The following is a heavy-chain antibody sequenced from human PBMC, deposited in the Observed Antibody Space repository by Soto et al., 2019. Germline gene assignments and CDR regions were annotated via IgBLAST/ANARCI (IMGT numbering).Heavy chain of an antibody. V-gene: IGHV4-39*01. CDR3: ARHGSN. CDR1: GVSISNSSYY. Sequence: SETLSLTCTASGVSISNSSYYWGWIGRPTGKGLEWIGTINYSGITYYNPSLKSRVTISVDTSKNQFSLKLTAVTAADTAVYYCARHGSNWGQGTLVTVSS. J-gene: IGHJ4*02. CDR2: INYSGIT.